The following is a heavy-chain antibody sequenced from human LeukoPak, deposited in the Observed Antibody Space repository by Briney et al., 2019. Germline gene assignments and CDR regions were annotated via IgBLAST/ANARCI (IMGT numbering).Heavy chain of an antibody. CDR3: ALSSGQLNRYYYYYYMDV. Sequence: GGSLRLSCAASGFTFSSYSMNWVRQAPGKGLEWVSSISSSSSYIYYADSVKGRFTISRDNAKNSLYLQMNSLRAADTAVYYCALSSGQLNRYYYYYYMDVWGKGTTVTVSS. CDR2: ISSSSSYI. J-gene: IGHJ6*03. V-gene: IGHV3-21*04. CDR1: GFTFSSYS. D-gene: IGHD6-19*01.